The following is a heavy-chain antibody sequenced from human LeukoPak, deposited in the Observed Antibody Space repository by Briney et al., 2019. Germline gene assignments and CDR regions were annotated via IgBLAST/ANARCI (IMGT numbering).Heavy chain of an antibody. V-gene: IGHV3-66*01. CDR2: IYSGGST. CDR1: GFTVSSNY. D-gene: IGHD3-10*01. J-gene: IGHJ4*02. CDR3: AKFYMVRGVMREIDY. Sequence: GGSLRLSCAASGFTVSSNYMSWVRQAPGKGLEWVSVIYSGGSTYYADSVKGRFTISRDNSKNTLYLQMNSLRAEDTAVYYCAKFYMVRGVMREIDYWGQGTLVTVSS.